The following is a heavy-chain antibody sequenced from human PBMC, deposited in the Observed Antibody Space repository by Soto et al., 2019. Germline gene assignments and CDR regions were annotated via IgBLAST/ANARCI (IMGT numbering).Heavy chain of an antibody. CDR2: ISAYNGNT. CDR1: GYTFTSYG. J-gene: IGHJ3*02. Sequence: ASVKVSCKASGYTFTSYGISWVRQAPGQGLEWMGWISAYNGNTNYAQKLQGRVTMTTDTSTSTAYMELRSLRSDDTAVYYCARDYYDILTGYPNPDSFDIWGPGTMVNGSS. CDR3: ARDYYDILTGYPNPDSFDI. V-gene: IGHV1-18*01. D-gene: IGHD3-9*01.